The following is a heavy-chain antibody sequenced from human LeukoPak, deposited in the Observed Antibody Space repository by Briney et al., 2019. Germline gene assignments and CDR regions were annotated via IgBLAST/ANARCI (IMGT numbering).Heavy chain of an antibody. CDR3: ARQYCSSTSCPFGY. V-gene: IGHV4-38-2*01. CDR1: GYSISSGYD. D-gene: IGHD2-2*01. J-gene: IGHJ4*02. CDR2: IYHSGST. Sequence: PSETLSLTCAVSGYSISSGYDWGWIRQPPGKGLEWIGSIYHSGSTYYNPSLKSRVTISVDTSKNQFSLKLSSVTAADTAVYYCARQYCSSTSCPFGYWGQGTLVTVSS.